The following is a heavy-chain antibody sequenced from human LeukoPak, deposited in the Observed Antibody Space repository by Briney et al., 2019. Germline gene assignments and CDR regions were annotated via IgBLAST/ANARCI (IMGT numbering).Heavy chain of an antibody. CDR1: GYTFTNYY. J-gene: IGHJ4*02. V-gene: IGHV1-46*01. D-gene: IGHD5-24*01. CDR3: ARKYDGYSFFDY. Sequence: ASVKVSCKAPGYTFTNYYLHWVRQAPGQGLEWMGVINPGGGSTSYAQKFQGRVTMTRDTSTSTVYMELSSLRSEDTAVYYCARKYDGYSFFDYWGQGTLVTVSS. CDR2: INPGGGST.